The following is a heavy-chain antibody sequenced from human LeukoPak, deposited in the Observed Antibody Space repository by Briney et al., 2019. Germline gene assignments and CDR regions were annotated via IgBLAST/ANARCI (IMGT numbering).Heavy chain of an antibody. D-gene: IGHD6-13*01. J-gene: IGHJ4*02. CDR1: GPFFKNYI. CDR2: IIPIFGTT. V-gene: IGHV1-69*13. CDR3: ARDLREQPL. Sequence: SVKVSCKASGPFFKNYIYNWVRQAPGQGLEWMGGIIPIFGTTNYAQKFQGRVTITADESTSTAYMELSSLRSEDTAVYYCARDLREQPLWGQGTLVTVSS.